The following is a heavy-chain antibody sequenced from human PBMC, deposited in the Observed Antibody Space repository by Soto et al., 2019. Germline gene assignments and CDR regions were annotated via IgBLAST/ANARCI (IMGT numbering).Heavy chain of an antibody. CDR1: GFTFSSYG. CDR2: LWFDGNHK. CDR3: ARDRRLQGHWRESFYERDV. D-gene: IGHD5-12*01. V-gene: IGHV3-33*01. Sequence: QVQLVESGGGVVQPGTSLRLSCAASGFTFSSYGMNWVRQAPGKGLEWVAFLWFDGNHKYYADSVKGRFSVSRDDSKNTLYLQMHSRRAEDAAGYNYARDRRLQGHWRESFYERDVLGLGSTVTVTS. J-gene: IGHJ6*02.